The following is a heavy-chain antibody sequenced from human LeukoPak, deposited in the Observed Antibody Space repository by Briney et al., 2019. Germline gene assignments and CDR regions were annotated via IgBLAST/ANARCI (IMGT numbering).Heavy chain of an antibody. CDR2: ISSSSSYI. Sequence: GGSLRLSCAASGFTFSSYSMNWVRQAPGKGLEWVSSISSSSSYIYYANSVKGRFTISRDNAKNSLYLQMNSLRAEDTAVYYCARASYCSGGSCYWWDAFDIWGQGTMVTVSS. CDR3: ARASYCSGGSCYWWDAFDI. J-gene: IGHJ3*02. V-gene: IGHV3-21*01. CDR1: GFTFSSYS. D-gene: IGHD2-15*01.